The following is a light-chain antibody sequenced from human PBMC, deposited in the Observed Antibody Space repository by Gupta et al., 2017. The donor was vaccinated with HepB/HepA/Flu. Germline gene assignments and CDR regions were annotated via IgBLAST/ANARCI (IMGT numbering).Light chain of an antibody. V-gene: IGLV2-11*01. CDR2: DVR. J-gene: IGLJ1*01. Sequence: KLMSNDVRKRPSGVPYRSSDSQSGNTASLTISGLQAEDEADYYCCSYAGSYTFALVFGPGTKVTVL. CDR3: CSYAGSYTFALV.